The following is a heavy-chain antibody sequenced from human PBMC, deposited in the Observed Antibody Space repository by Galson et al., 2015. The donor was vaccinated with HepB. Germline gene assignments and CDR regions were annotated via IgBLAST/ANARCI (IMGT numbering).Heavy chain of an antibody. D-gene: IGHD3-22*01. J-gene: IGHJ4*02. V-gene: IGHV3-11*03. Sequence: SLRLSCAASGFTFSDYYMSWIRQAPGKGLEWVSYISSSSSYTNYADSVKGRFTISRDNAKNSLYLQMNSLRAEDTAVYYCARRPYYYDSSGYYYYFDYWGQGTLVTVSS. CDR3: ARRPYYYDSSGYYYYFDY. CDR2: ISSSSSYT. CDR1: GFTFSDYY.